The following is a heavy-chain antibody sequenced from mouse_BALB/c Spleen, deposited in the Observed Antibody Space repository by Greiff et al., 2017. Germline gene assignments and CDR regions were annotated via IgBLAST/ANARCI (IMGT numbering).Heavy chain of an antibody. CDR3: ARQRNYDYGDYAMDY. V-gene: IGHV2-6-2*01. J-gene: IGHJ4*01. CDR1: GFSLTSYG. D-gene: IGHD2-4*01. Sequence: QVQLQQSGPDLVAPSQSLSITCTVSGFSLTSYGVHWVRQPPGKGLEWLVVIWSDGSTTYNSALKSRLSISKDNSKSQVFLKMNSLQTDDTAMYYGARQRNYDYGDYAMDYWGQGTSATVSS. CDR2: IWSDGST.